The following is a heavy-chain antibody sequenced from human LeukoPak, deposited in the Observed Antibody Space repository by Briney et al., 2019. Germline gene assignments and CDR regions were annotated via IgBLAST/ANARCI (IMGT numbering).Heavy chain of an antibody. Sequence: SETLSLTCTVSGGSISGSSYYWAWIRQPPGKGLEWVGSGFYSGSAYYNPSLKSRVTISVDTSRNQFSLNLSSVTAADTAVYYCARYCRNSRCPQKAFDIWGQGTMVTVSS. J-gene: IGHJ3*02. V-gene: IGHV4-39*01. CDR2: GFYSGSA. CDR3: ARYCRNSRCPQKAFDI. CDR1: GGSISGSSYY. D-gene: IGHD2-2*01.